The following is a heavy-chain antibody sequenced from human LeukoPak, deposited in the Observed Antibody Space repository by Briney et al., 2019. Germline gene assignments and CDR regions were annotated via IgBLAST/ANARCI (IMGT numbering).Heavy chain of an antibody. CDR2: INPNSGGT. V-gene: IGHV1-2*02. CDR3: TGGAYDN. Sequence: ASVKVSCKASGYTFTNSYIHWVRQAPGQGLEWMGWINPNSGGTNYAQKFQGRVTMTRDTSISTAYMELNRLRFDDTAVYYCTGGAYDNWGQGTLVTVSS. CDR1: GYTFTNSY. D-gene: IGHD3-16*01. J-gene: IGHJ4*02.